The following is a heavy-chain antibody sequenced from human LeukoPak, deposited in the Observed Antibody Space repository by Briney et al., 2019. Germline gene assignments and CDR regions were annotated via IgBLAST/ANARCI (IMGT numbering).Heavy chain of an antibody. CDR1: GGTFSSYA. Sequence: SVKVSCKASGGTFSSYAIRWVRQAPGQGLEWMGGIIPIFGTANYEQKFQGRVTITTDESTSTAYMELSSLRFDDPAVFYCARGGSSFDYWGQGTLVTVSS. J-gene: IGHJ4*02. CDR3: ARGGSSFDY. V-gene: IGHV1-69*05. CDR2: IIPIFGTA. D-gene: IGHD3-16*01.